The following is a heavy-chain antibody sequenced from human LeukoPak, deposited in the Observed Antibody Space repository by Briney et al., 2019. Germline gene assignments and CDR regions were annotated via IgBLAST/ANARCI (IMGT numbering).Heavy chain of an antibody. Sequence: GGSLRLSCAASGFTFSSYAMIWVRQAPGKGLEGVSAISGSGGSTYYADSVKGRFTISRDNSKNTLDLQMNSLRAEDTAVYYCAKDGSSGWYSGAFDIWGQGTMVTVSS. CDR2: ISGSGGST. J-gene: IGHJ3*02. CDR3: AKDGSSGWYSGAFDI. CDR1: GFTFSSYA. V-gene: IGHV3-23*01. D-gene: IGHD6-19*01.